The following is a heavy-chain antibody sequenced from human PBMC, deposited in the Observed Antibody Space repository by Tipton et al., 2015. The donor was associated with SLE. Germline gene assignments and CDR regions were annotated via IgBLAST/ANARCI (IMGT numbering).Heavy chain of an antibody. Sequence: WSWVRQPPGKGLEWIGEVSHTRSTNYNPSLKSRGTISLDTPNNQISLRLSSVTAADTAVYYCARGVSGYFHYCYMDVWGKGTTVTISS. CDR2: VSHTRST. CDR3: ARGVSGYFHYCYMDV. D-gene: IGHD3-16*01. V-gene: IGHV4-34*01. J-gene: IGHJ6*03.